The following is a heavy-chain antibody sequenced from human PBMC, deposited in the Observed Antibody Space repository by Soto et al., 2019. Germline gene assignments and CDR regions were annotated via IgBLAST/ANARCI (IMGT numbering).Heavy chain of an antibody. CDR3: ARGGRWLRYGMDV. J-gene: IGHJ6*01. D-gene: IGHD5-12*01. V-gene: IGHV4-34*01. CDR2: INHSGST. CDR1: GGSFSGYY. Sequence: PSETLSLTCAVYGGSFSGYYWSWIRQPPGKGLEWIGEINHSGSTNYNPSLKSRVTISVDTSKNQFSLKRSSVTAADRAVYYCARGGRWLRYGMDVWGQGTPVTVYS.